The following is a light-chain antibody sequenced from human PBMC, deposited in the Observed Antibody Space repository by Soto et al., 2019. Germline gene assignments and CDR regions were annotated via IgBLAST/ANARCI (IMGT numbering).Light chain of an antibody. V-gene: IGKV3-15*01. CDR3: QQYNNWPRAT. J-gene: IGKJ4*01. CDR2: RTS. Sequence: EIVMTQSPATLSMSPGERATLSCRASQSISSNLAWYQQKPGQAPRLLMFRTSSRATGFPARFSGSGSGTEFNLTISSLQSEDFGVYYCQQYNNWPRATFGGGTKVEIK. CDR1: QSISSN.